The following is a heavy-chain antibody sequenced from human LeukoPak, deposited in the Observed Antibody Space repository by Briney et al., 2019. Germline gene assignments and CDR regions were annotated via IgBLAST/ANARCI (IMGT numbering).Heavy chain of an antibody. J-gene: IGHJ3*02. V-gene: IGHV3-23*01. CDR2: IRGSGGST. Sequence: GGSLRLSCAASGFTFSSYAMSWVRQAPGKGLEWVSAIRGSGGSTYYADSVKGRFTISRDKSNNTLSLQMNSLRAEDTAVYYCAKVFPRDYSGSYFNGDAFDIWGQGTMVTVSS. CDR1: GFTFSSYA. CDR3: AKVFPRDYSGSYFNGDAFDI. D-gene: IGHD1-26*01.